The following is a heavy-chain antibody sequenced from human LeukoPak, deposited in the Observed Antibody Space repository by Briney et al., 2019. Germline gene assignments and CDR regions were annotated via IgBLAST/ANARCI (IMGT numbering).Heavy chain of an antibody. J-gene: IGHJ4*02. D-gene: IGHD3-10*01. CDR2: ISSSSYI. V-gene: IGHV3-21*01. Sequence: GGSLRLSCAASGFTFSSYSMNWVRQAPGKGLEWVSSISSSSYIYYADSVTGRFTISRDNAKNSLYLQMNSLRAEDAAVYYCARDLYGSGGVTGYWGQGTLVTVSS. CDR1: GFTFSSYS. CDR3: ARDLYGSGGVTGY.